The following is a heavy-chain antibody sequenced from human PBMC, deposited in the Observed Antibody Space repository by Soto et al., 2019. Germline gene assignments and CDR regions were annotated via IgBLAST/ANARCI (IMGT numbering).Heavy chain of an antibody. V-gene: IGHV2-5*02. J-gene: IGHJ5*02. Sequence: SGPTLVNPTQTLTLTCTFSGFSLSTSGVGVGWIRQPPGKALEWLALIYWDDDKRYSPSLKSRLTITKDTSKNQVVLTMTNMDPVDTATYYCAHSSYYDFWSGYHGGPLNWFDPCGQGTLVTVYS. CDR2: IYWDDDK. CDR1: GFSLSTSGVG. D-gene: IGHD3-3*01. CDR3: AHSSYYDFWSGYHGGPLNWFDP.